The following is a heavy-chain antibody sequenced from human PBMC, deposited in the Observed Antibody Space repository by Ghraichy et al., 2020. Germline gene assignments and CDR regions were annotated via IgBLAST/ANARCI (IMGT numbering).Heavy chain of an antibody. CDR3: ARDGLAYCGGDCYGDYYYYGMDV. CDR2: IYHSGST. V-gene: IGHV4-38-2*02. Sequence: ESLNISCTVSGYSISSGYYWGWIRQPPGKGLEWIGSIYHSGSTYYNPSLKSRVTISVDTSKNQFSLKLSSVAAADTAVYYCARDGLAYCGGDCYGDYYYYGMDVWGQGTTVTVSS. CDR1: GYSISSGYY. J-gene: IGHJ6*02. D-gene: IGHD2-21*02.